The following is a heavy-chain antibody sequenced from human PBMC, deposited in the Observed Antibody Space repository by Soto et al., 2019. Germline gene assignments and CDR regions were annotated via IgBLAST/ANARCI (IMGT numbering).Heavy chain of an antibody. Sequence: QVPLVQSGAEVKKPGSSVKVSCKASGGTFSSYAISWVRQAPGQGLEWMGGIIPIFGTANYAQKFQGRVTITADESTSTAYMELSSLRSEDTAVYYCARDGGVVVVPAAIQYNWFDPWGQGTLVTVSS. CDR1: GGTFSSYA. CDR2: IIPIFGTA. J-gene: IGHJ5*02. V-gene: IGHV1-69*01. D-gene: IGHD2-2*02. CDR3: ARDGGVVVVPAAIQYNWFDP.